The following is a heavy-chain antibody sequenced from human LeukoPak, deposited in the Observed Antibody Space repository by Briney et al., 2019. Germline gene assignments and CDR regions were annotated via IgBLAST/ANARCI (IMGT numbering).Heavy chain of an antibody. D-gene: IGHD3-10*01. V-gene: IGHV3-30*18. CDR2: ISYDGNNK. CDR3: AKEARVLWFGELFYFDY. J-gene: IGHJ4*02. Sequence: GGSLRLSCAASGFNISNYGIHWVRQAPGKGLEWVIVISYDGNNKYYADSVKGRFTISRDDSKNTLYLQMNSLRPEDTAVYYCAKEARVLWFGELFYFDYWGQGTLVTVSS. CDR1: GFNISNYG.